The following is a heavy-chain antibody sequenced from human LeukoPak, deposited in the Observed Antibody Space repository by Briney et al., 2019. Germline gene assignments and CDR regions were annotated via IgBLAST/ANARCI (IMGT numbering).Heavy chain of an antibody. J-gene: IGHJ4*02. CDR3: ARDGRSGNFDK. D-gene: IGHD1-26*01. Sequence: GGSLRLSCAASGFTVSSNYMSWVRQAPGKGLEWVSVIYIFGSRYYADSVKGRCTISRDTAKNTLYLQMNSLRAEDTAVYYCARDGRSGNFDKWGQGTLVGVSS. CDR2: IYIFGSR. V-gene: IGHV3-53*01. CDR1: GFTVSSNY.